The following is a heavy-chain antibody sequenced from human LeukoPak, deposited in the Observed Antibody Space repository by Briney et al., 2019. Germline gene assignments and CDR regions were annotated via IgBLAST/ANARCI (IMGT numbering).Heavy chain of an antibody. J-gene: IGHJ4*02. Sequence: PSETLSLTCAVYGGSFNNYYWSWIRQPPGKGLEWIGEINHSGGTNYNPSLKSRVTISVDTSKNQFSLKLTSVTAADTAVYYCARAHSSSWYAGWFFDYWGQGTLVTVSS. CDR1: GGSFNNYY. D-gene: IGHD6-13*01. CDR3: ARAHSSSWYAGWFFDY. CDR2: INHSGGT. V-gene: IGHV4-34*01.